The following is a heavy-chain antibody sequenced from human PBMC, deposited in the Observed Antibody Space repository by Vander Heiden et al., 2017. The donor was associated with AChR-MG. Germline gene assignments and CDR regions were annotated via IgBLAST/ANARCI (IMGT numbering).Heavy chain of an antibody. D-gene: IGHD3-10*01. CDR3: ARRNPYGSGSYSFDY. CDR2: ISSSGGGT. Sequence: EVQVLESGGGLVQPGGSLRLSCAASGFIFGIYDMTWVRQAPGKGLEWVSSISSSGGGTYYADSVKGRFTISRDNSKNTLYLQMNNLRAEDMAVYYCARRNPYGSGSYSFDYWDQGTLVTVSS. CDR1: GFIFGIYD. J-gene: IGHJ4*02. V-gene: IGHV3-23*01.